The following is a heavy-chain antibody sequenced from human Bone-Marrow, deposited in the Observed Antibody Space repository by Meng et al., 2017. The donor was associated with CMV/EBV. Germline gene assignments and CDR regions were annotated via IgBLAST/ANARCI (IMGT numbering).Heavy chain of an antibody. CDR1: GYTFTVYY. D-gene: IGHD2-2*02. V-gene: IGHV1-8*02. J-gene: IGHJ6*02. CDR2: MNPNSGNT. CDR3: AGGYCSSTSCYNSNYGMDV. Sequence: ASVKVSCKASGYTFTVYYMHWVRQAPGQGLEWMGWMNPNSGNTGYAQKFQGRVTMTRDTSTSTVYMELSSLRSEDTAVYYCAGGYCSSTSCYNSNYGMDVWGQGTTVTFSS.